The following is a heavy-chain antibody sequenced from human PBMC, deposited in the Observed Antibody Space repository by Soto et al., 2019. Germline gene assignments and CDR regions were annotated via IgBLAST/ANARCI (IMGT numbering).Heavy chain of an antibody. D-gene: IGHD1-26*01. CDR3: AGGRGSYLHAF. Sequence: RGSPGLSFAASEFTFSTYWMHWVRQTPGKGLVWVSHIDSDGSMTTYADSVKGRFTISRDNAQNTLYLQMNSLRAEDPAVYYCAGGRGSYLHAFCGQGTLVTVSS. V-gene: IGHV3-74*01. J-gene: IGHJ4*02. CDR2: IDSDGSMT. CDR1: EFTFSTYW.